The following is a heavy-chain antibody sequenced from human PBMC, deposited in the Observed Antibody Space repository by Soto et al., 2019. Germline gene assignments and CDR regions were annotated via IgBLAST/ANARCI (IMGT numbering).Heavy chain of an antibody. J-gene: IGHJ4*02. D-gene: IGHD3-9*01. CDR2: IDGTADST. Sequence: PGGSLRLSCAASGFIFSNYAMSWVRQAPGKGLEWVSSIDGTADSTYYADSVKGRFTISRDNSKNTLYLQMDSLRAEDTAVYYCVPPLLDDILTGCSDYWGQGSLVTVSS. CDR1: GFIFSNYA. CDR3: VPPLLDDILTGCSDY. V-gene: IGHV3-23*01.